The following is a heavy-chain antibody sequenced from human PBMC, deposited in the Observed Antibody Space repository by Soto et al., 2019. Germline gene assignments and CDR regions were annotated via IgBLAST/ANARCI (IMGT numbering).Heavy chain of an antibody. D-gene: IGHD6-19*01. CDR3: ARVGRSSSKTVFDY. CDR2: ISYNGSP. J-gene: IGHJ4*02. V-gene: IGHV4-59*13. Sequence: QVQLLESGPGLVRPSETLSLTCNVSGGSISGYYWSWIRQPPGKGLEWVGYISYNGSPTYSPSLKSRVTISVDTSQNQFSLKLNSVTAADTAVYYWARVGRSSSKTVFDYWGQGFLVTVSS. CDR1: GGSISGYY.